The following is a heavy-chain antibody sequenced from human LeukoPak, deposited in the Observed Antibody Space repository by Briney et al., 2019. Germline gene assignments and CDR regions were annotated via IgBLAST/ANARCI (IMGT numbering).Heavy chain of an antibody. CDR3: ARGYSTSWYGPSLDY. Sequence: ASVKVSCKASGYTFTSYYMHWVRQAPGQGLEWMGIINPSGGSTSYAQKFQGRVTITWDTSASTAYMELSSLRSDDMAVYYCARGYSTSWYGPSLDYWGQGTLVTVSS. D-gene: IGHD6-13*01. V-gene: IGHV1-46*01. CDR2: INPSGGST. CDR1: GYTFTSYY. J-gene: IGHJ4*02.